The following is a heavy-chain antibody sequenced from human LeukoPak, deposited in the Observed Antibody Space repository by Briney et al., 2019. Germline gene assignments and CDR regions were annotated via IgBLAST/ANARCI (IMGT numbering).Heavy chain of an antibody. CDR3: AKTGYSSSWYAGPFDY. D-gene: IGHD6-13*01. Sequence: GGSLRLSCAASGFTFSSYAMHWVRQAPGKGLEWVAVISYDGSNKYYADSVKGRFTISRDNFKNTLYLQMNSLRAEDTAVYYCAKTGYSSSWYAGPFDYWGQGTLVTVSS. V-gene: IGHV3-30-3*02. CDR1: GFTFSSYA. CDR2: ISYDGSNK. J-gene: IGHJ4*02.